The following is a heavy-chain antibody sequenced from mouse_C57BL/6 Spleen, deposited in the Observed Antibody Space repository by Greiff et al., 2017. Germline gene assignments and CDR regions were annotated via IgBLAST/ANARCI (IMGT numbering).Heavy chain of an antibody. CDR2: IWGVGST. CDR1: GFSLTSYG. J-gene: IGHJ4*01. CDR3: ARYDTYGGYAMDY. D-gene: IGHD2-12*01. Sequence: VQVVESGPGLVAPSQSLSITCTVSGFSLTSYGVDWVRQSPGKGLEWLGVIWGVGSTNYNSALKSRLSISKDNSKSQVFLKMNSLQTDDTAMYYCARYDTYGGYAMDYWGQGTSVTVSS. V-gene: IGHV2-6*01.